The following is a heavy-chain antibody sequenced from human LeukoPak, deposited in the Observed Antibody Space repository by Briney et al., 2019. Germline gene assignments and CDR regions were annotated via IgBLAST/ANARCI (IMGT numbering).Heavy chain of an antibody. Sequence: PGGSLRLSCAASGFTFSSYWMSWVRQAPGKGLEWVANIKQDGSEKCYVDSVKGRFTISRDNAKNSLYLQMNSLRAEDTAVYYCAREMFSAYYDSSGYTDYWGQGTLVTVSS. D-gene: IGHD3-22*01. CDR3: AREMFSAYYDSSGYTDY. J-gene: IGHJ4*02. CDR2: IKQDGSEK. CDR1: GFTFSSYW. V-gene: IGHV3-7*01.